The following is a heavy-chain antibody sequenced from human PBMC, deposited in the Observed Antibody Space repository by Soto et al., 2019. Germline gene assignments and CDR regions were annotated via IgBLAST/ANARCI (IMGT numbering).Heavy chain of an antibody. D-gene: IGHD3-22*01. V-gene: IGHV4-59*08. CDR2: IYYSGST. Sequence: PSETLSLTCTVSGGSINSYFWGWIRQPPGKGLEWIGHIYYSGSTNYNPSLKSRVTISVDTSKNQFSLKLSSVTAADTTVYYCARLIHCLTTACYFDYLGLGTLVTGS. CDR1: GGSINSYF. J-gene: IGHJ4*02. CDR3: ARLIHCLTTACYFDY.